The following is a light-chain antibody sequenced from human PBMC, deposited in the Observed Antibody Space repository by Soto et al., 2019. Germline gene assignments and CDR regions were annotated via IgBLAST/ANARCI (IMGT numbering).Light chain of an antibody. CDR1: SSDIGGYNY. V-gene: IGLV2-14*01. J-gene: IGLJ1*01. CDR2: EVT. Sequence: QSALTQPASVSGSPGQSITVSCTGTSSDIGGYNYVSWYQQHPGKAPKLMVYEVTNRPSGVSDRFSGSKSGNTAYLTISGLQADDEGYYYGIAYTSRSTLDVFGTGTKLTVL. CDR3: IAYTSRSTLDV.